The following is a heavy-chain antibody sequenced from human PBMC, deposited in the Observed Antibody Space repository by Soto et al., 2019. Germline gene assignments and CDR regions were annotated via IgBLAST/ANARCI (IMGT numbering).Heavy chain of an antibody. CDR2: INSDGSSP. Sequence: EVQLVESGGGLVQPGGSLRLSCAASGFTFISYWMHWVRQAPGKGLVWVSRINSDGSSPRYADSVKGRFTISRDNAKNTLYLQMNSLRAEDTAVDYCASLLSPSAEAAFDIWGQGTMVTVSS. V-gene: IGHV3-74*01. CDR3: ASLLSPSAEAAFDI. CDR1: GFTFISYW. J-gene: IGHJ3*02. D-gene: IGHD6-19*01.